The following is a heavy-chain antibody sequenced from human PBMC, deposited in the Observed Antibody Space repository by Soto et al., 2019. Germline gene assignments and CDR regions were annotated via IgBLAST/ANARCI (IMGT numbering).Heavy chain of an antibody. CDR1: GTSVRSYH. CDR3: AKDRSTMRWFDP. CDR2: VQMSGTT. J-gene: IGHJ5*02. Sequence: SETLSLTCAVSGTSVRSYHWSWIRQAAGKGLEWIGRVQMSGTTNYNPSLKTRVTMSLDTSKNEVSLRMTSVTAADTAVYFCAKDRSTMRWFDPWGQGILVTVSS. V-gene: IGHV4-4*07. D-gene: IGHD1-1*01.